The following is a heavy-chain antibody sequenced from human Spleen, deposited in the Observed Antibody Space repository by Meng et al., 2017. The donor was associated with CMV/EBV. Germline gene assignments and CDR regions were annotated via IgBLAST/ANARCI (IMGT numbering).Heavy chain of an antibody. J-gene: IGHJ6*02. CDR3: AGADFVTVFGVVSHINGLDV. CDR1: GYTFTTYD. Sequence: ASVKVSCKASGYTFTTYDITWVRQAPGQGLEWMGWISAYRGDTDYAQKFQGRVTMTTDTSTGTAYLELRSLRSDDTAVYYCAGADFVTVFGVVSHINGLDVWGQGTTVTVSS. V-gene: IGHV1-18*01. D-gene: IGHD3-3*01. CDR2: ISAYRGDT.